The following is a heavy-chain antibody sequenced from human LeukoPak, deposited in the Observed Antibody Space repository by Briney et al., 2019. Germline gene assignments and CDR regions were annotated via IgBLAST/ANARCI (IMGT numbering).Heavy chain of an antibody. Sequence: AETLSLTCAVSGYSISSDDYWGWLRQPPEKGLEWIGSIYHSGSTYYNPSLKSRVTISVDRSKNQFSLKLSSVTAADTAVYYCARGGYYYYYMDVWGKGTTVTVSS. V-gene: IGHV4-38-2*01. J-gene: IGHJ6*03. CDR2: IYHSGST. CDR3: ARGGYYYYYMDV. D-gene: IGHD3-16*01. CDR1: GYSISSDDY.